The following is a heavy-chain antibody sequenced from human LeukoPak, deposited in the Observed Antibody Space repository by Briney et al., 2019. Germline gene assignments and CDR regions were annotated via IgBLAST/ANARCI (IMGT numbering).Heavy chain of an antibody. D-gene: IGHD3-22*01. CDR1: GFTFDDYA. J-gene: IGHJ4*01. CDR3: AKSTSYDGSGSFDY. Sequence: GGSLRLSCAASGFTFDDYAMHWVRQAPGKGLEWVSGISWNSGSIGYADSVKGRFTISRDNAKNSLYLQMNSLRAEDTALYYCAKSTSYDGSGSFDYWGQGTLVTVSS. CDR2: ISWNSGSI. V-gene: IGHV3-9*01.